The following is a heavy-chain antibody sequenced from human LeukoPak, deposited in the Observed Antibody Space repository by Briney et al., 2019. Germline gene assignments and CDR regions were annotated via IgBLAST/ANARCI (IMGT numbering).Heavy chain of an antibody. J-gene: IGHJ5*02. CDR2: IYHSGST. D-gene: IGHD3-3*01. V-gene: IGHV4-38-2*01. Sequence: PSETLSLTCAVSGYSISSGYYWGWIRPPPGKGLEWIGSIYHSGSTYYNPSLKSRVTISVDTSKNQFSLKLSSVTAADTAVYYCARHDFWSGYSINWFDPWGQGTLVTVSS. CDR3: ARHDFWSGYSINWFDP. CDR1: GYSISSGYY.